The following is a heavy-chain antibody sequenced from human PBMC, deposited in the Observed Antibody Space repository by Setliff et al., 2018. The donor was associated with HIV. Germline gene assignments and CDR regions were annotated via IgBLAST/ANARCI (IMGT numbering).Heavy chain of an antibody. Sequence: LSLTCTVSGGSISSGYYYWSWIRQHPGKGLEWIGYIYYSGNPSYNPSLRSRVTISLDTSKNQFSLKLSSVTAADTAVYYCARGFDYAQRPPLYYFDYWGQGTLVTVSS. CDR1: GGSISSGYYY. V-gene: IGHV4-31*03. J-gene: IGHJ4*02. CDR3: ARGFDYAQRPPLYYFDY. CDR2: IYYSGNP. D-gene: IGHD2-2*01.